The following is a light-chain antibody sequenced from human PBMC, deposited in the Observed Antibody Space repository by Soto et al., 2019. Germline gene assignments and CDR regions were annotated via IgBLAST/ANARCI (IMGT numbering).Light chain of an antibody. Sequence: QSVLTQPASVSGSPGQSITISCTGTISDFVVYNYVSWYQQHPGKAPKLMIYGVSNRPSGVPNRFSGSKSGNTASLTISGLQADDEADYYCSSHTISSALQVFGTGTKVTVL. CDR1: ISDFVVYNY. J-gene: IGLJ1*01. CDR2: GVS. V-gene: IGLV2-14*01. CDR3: SSHTISSALQV.